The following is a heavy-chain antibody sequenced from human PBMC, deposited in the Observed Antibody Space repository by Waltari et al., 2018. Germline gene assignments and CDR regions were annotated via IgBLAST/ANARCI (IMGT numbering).Heavy chain of an antibody. D-gene: IGHD3-22*01. CDR1: GFPFNNYG. Sequence: EVQVVESGGGVVRPGGSLRLSCTASGFPFNNYGLSWVRQGPGKGLEWVCGIHWNGDSASYADSVKGRFTISRDNAENSLHLQMNSLTAEDTALYFCARDYYYDSSGYYGLDPWGQGTLVTVS. V-gene: IGHV3-20*04. CDR3: ARDYYYDSSGYYGLDP. CDR2: IHWNGDSA. J-gene: IGHJ5*02.